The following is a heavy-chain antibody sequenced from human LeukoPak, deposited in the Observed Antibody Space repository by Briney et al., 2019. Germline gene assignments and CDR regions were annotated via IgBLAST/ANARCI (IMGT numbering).Heavy chain of an antibody. CDR2: ISGSGGST. V-gene: IGHV3-23*01. J-gene: IGHJ4*02. D-gene: IGHD5-12*01. CDR1: GFTFSSYA. Sequence: GGSLRLSCAASGFTFSSYAMSWVRQAPGKGLEWVSAISGSGGSTYYADSVKGRFTISRDNSKNTLYLQMNSLRAEDTAVYYWAPYSGYDAGDYYFDLWGQGTLVTVSS. CDR3: APYSGYDAGDYYFDL.